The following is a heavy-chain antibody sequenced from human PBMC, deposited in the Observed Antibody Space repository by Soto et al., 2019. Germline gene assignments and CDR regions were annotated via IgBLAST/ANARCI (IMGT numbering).Heavy chain of an antibody. V-gene: IGHV5-10-1*01. CDR1: GYSFTSYW. Sequence: GESLKISCNGSGYSFTSYWISSVRQIPGKGLERMEKIDPSDSYTNYSPSCQSHVTISAVKCVSTAYLQWSRLKASDTAMYYCVRTPYCSTTSCYYGMDVWGQGSTVTVS. CDR2: IDPSDSYT. J-gene: IGHJ6*02. D-gene: IGHD2-2*01. CDR3: VRTPYCSTTSCYYGMDV.